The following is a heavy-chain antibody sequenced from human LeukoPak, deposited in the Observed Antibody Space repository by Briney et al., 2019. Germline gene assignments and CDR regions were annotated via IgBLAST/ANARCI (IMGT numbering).Heavy chain of an antibody. Sequence: SENLSLTCTVSGGSISSYYWSWIRQPPGKGLEWIGYIYYSGSTNYTPSLKSRVTISVDTSKNQFSLKLSSVTAADTAVYYCARQAVAYNWFDPWGQGTLVTVSS. D-gene: IGHD6-19*01. CDR1: GGSISSYY. V-gene: IGHV4-59*08. CDR2: IYYSGST. J-gene: IGHJ5*02. CDR3: ARQAVAYNWFDP.